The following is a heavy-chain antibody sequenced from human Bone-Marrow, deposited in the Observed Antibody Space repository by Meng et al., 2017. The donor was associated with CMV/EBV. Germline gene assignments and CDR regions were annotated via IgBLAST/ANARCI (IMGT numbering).Heavy chain of an antibody. V-gene: IGHV1-18*01. Sequence: ASVKVSCKASGYTFTSYGISWVRQAPGQGLEWMEWISAYNGNTNYAQKLQGRVTMTRNTSISTAYMELSSLRSEDTAVYYCARGRDFWSGYYAHGPSHYYYYGMDVWGQGTTVTVSS. J-gene: IGHJ6*02. CDR2: ISAYNGNT. CDR3: ARGRDFWSGYYAHGPSHYYYYGMDV. CDR1: GYTFTSYG. D-gene: IGHD3-3*01.